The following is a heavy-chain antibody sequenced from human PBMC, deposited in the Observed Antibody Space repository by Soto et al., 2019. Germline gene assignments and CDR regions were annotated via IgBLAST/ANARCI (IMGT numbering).Heavy chain of an antibody. J-gene: IGHJ4*02. D-gene: IGHD3-16*01. CDR3: ARGQGNKGVRV. V-gene: IGHV4-34*01. CDR1: VGSFSGYY. Sequence: QVQLQQWGAGLLKPSETLSLTCAVYVGSFSGYYWTWIRQPPGKGLEWIGEINHSGSTNYNPSLKSRVTISVDTSKNQFSLKLSSVTAADTAVYYCARGQGNKGVRVWGQGTLVTVSS. CDR2: INHSGST.